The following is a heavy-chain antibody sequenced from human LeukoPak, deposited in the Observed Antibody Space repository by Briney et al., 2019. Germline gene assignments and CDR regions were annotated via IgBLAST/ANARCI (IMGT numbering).Heavy chain of an antibody. CDR3: ARVSGDQLLTFGY. CDR1: GGSMSSYY. D-gene: IGHD2-2*01. V-gene: IGHV4-59*01. CDR2: IYYSGST. J-gene: IGHJ4*02. Sequence: PSETLSLTCTVSGGSMSSYYWSWIRQPPGKGLEWIGYIYYSGSTNYNPSLKSRVTISVDTSKNQFSLRLSSVTAADTAVYYCARVSGDQLLTFGYWGQGTLVTVSS.